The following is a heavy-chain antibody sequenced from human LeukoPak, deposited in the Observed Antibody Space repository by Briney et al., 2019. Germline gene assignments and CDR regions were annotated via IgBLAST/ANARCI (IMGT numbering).Heavy chain of an antibody. CDR2: ISSSSSYI. CDR1: GFTFSSYS. V-gene: IGHV3-21*01. Sequence: GGSLRLSCAASGFTFSSYSMNWVRQAPGKGLEWVSSISSSSSYIYYADSVKGRFTISRDNAKNSLYLQMNSLRAEDTAVYYCAGSPPAEWELPSPFDYWGQGTLVTVSS. D-gene: IGHD1-26*01. CDR3: AGSPPAEWELPSPFDY. J-gene: IGHJ4*02.